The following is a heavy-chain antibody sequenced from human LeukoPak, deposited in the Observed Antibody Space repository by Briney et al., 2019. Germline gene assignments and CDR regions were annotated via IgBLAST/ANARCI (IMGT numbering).Heavy chain of an antibody. J-gene: IGHJ4*02. CDR3: TRDQTPYY. CDR2: IRSNLYGGTP. CDR1: GFTFGDYA. Sequence: GGSLRLSCTASGFTFGDYAMTWVRQAPGKGLEWVGFIRSNLYGGTPEYAASVKGRFTISRDDSNSIAYLEMDSLKTDDTAVYYCTRDQTPYYWGQGTLVTVSS. V-gene: IGHV3-49*04.